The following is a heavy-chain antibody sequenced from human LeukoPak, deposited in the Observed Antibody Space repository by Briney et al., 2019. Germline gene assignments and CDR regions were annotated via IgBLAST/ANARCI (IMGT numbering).Heavy chain of an antibody. Sequence: ASVKVSCKASGYTFTGYYMHWVRQAPGQGLEWMGWINPNSGGTDYAQKFQGRVTVTRDTSISTAYMELSSLRSDDTAVYYCAKDRNSGNYYFDYWGQGTLVTVSS. D-gene: IGHD1-26*01. CDR3: AKDRNSGNYYFDY. CDR1: GYTFTGYY. V-gene: IGHV1-2*02. J-gene: IGHJ4*02. CDR2: INPNSGGT.